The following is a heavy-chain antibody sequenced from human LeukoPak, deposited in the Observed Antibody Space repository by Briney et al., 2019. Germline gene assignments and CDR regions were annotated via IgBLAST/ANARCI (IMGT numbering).Heavy chain of an antibody. CDR1: GFTFSSYS. CDR2: ISSSSSYI. V-gene: IGHV3-21*01. J-gene: IGHJ4*02. D-gene: IGHD4-11*01. CDR3: ARVSSVMQGDD. Sequence: GGSLRLSCAASGFTFSSYSMNWVRQAPGKGLEWVSSISSSSSYIYYADSVKGRFTISRDNAKNSLYLQMNSLRAEDTAVYYCARVSSVMQGDDWGQGTLVTVSS.